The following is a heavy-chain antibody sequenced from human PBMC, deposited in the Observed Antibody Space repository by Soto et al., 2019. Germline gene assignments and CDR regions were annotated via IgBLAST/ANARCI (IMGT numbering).Heavy chain of an antibody. CDR3: AREGEDYGDYPGYGDAFDI. J-gene: IGHJ3*02. CDR2: IIPILGIA. D-gene: IGHD4-17*01. V-gene: IGHV1-69*04. Sequence: ASVTVSCKASGGTFSSYTISWVRQAPGQGLEWMGRIIPILGIANYAQKFQGRVTITADKSTSTAYMELSSLRSEDTAVYYCAREGEDYGDYPGYGDAFDIWGQGTMVTVSS. CDR1: GGTFSSYT.